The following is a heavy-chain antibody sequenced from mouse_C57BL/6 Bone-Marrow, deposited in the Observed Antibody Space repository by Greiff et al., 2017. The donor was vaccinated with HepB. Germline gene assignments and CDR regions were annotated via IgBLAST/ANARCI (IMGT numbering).Heavy chain of an antibody. J-gene: IGHJ4*01. CDR3: ARQGPLPYAMDY. Sequence: EVHLVESGGDLVKPGGSLKLSCAASGFTFSSYGMSWVRQTPDKRLEWVATISSGGSYTYYPDSVKGRFTISRDNAKNTLYLQMSSLKSEDTAMYYCARQGPLPYAMDYWGQGTSVTVSS. CDR1: GFTFSSYG. V-gene: IGHV5-6*01. CDR2: ISSGGSYT.